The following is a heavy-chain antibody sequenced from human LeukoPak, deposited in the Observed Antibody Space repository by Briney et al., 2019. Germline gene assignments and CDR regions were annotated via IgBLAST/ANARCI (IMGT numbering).Heavy chain of an antibody. D-gene: IGHD6-6*01. Sequence: GRSLRLSCAASGFTFSSYAMHWVRQAPGKGLEWVAVISYDGSSKYYADSVKGRFTISRDNSKNTLYLQMNSLRAEDTAVYYCARYSVVVSSSSIGYGMDVWGQGTTVTVSS. J-gene: IGHJ6*02. CDR1: GFTFSSYA. V-gene: IGHV3-30-3*01. CDR3: ARYSVVVSSSSIGYGMDV. CDR2: ISYDGSSK.